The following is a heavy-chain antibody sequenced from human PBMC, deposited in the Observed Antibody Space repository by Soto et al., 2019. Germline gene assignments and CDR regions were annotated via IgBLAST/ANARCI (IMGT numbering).Heavy chain of an antibody. CDR3: ARAMVRGVIITPPYYYYYMDV. J-gene: IGHJ6*03. CDR1: GYTFTSYY. Sequence: GASVKVSCKGSGYTFTSYYMHWVRQAPGQRLWGMGIINPSGGSSSYAQKFQGRVTMTRDTSTSTVYMELSSLRSEDTAVYYCARAMVRGVIITPPYYYYYMDVWGKGTTVTVSS. V-gene: IGHV1-46*03. D-gene: IGHD3-10*01. CDR2: INPSGGSS.